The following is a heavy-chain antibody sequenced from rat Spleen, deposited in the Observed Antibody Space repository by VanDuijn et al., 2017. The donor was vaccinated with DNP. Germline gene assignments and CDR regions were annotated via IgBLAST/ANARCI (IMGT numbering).Heavy chain of an antibody. Sequence: EVQLVESGGDLVQPGRSLKVSCAASGFTFSNYDMAWVRQAPTKGLEWVASISPNGIFSYYRDSVKGRFTVSRDNAKSSLYLQMSKLGSEDTAIYYCAKAGGYSPWYFDYWGQGVMVTVSS. D-gene: IGHD1-11*01. CDR1: GFTFSNYD. J-gene: IGHJ2*01. V-gene: IGHV5-25*01. CDR3: AKAGGYSPWYFDY. CDR2: ISPNGIFS.